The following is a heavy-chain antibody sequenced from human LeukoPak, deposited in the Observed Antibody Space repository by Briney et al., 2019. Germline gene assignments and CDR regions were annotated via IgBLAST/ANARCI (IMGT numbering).Heavy chain of an antibody. D-gene: IGHD6-13*01. CDR3: ARALVAAAGTKPGMDV. CDR1: GGSFSGYY. V-gene: IGHV4-34*01. CDR2: INHSGST. Sequence: PSETLSLTCAVYGGSFSGYYWSWIRQPPGKGLEWIGEINHSGSTNYNPSLKGRVTISVDTSKNQFSLKLSSVTATDTAVYYCARALVAAAGTKPGMDVWGQGTTVTVSS. J-gene: IGHJ6*02.